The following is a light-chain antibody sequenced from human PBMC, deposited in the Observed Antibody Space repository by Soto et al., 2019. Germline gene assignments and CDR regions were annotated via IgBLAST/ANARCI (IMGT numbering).Light chain of an antibody. V-gene: IGKV3-11*01. Sequence: EIVLTQSPATLSLFPGERATLSCRASQSVGNYLVWYQQRPAQAPRLLIYGTSNRATGIPARFSGSGSGTDFTLTISSLEPEDFAVYYCQQRSSWPLTFGGGTKVEIK. CDR1: QSVGNY. CDR2: GTS. J-gene: IGKJ4*01. CDR3: QQRSSWPLT.